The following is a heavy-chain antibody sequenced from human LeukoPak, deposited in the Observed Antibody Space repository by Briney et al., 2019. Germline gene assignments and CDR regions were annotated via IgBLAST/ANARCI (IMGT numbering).Heavy chain of an antibody. Sequence: GGSLRLSCAASGFTFDDYAMHWVRQAPGKGLEWVSGISWNSGSIGYADSVKGRFTISRDNSKNTLYLQMNSLRAEDTAVYYCARDQYYYDSSGYYYSWFDPWGQGTLVTVSS. CDR2: ISWNSGSI. CDR3: ARDQYYYDSSGYYYSWFDP. J-gene: IGHJ5*02. CDR1: GFTFDDYA. D-gene: IGHD3-22*01. V-gene: IGHV3-9*01.